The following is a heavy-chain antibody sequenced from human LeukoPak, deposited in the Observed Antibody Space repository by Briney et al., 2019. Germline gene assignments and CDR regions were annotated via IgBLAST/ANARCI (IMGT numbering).Heavy chain of an antibody. V-gene: IGHV3-30*02. Sequence: QPGGSLRLSCAASGFTFSSYGMHWVRQAPGEGLEWVAFIRYDESKTFYADSVKGRFTISRHNSKNTLYLQMNSLRDEDTALYYCAKSVIPNSYQGTYYMDVWGKGTTVTVFS. CDR3: AKSVIPNSYQGTYYMDV. J-gene: IGHJ6*03. D-gene: IGHD3-16*02. CDR1: GFTFSSYG. CDR2: IRYDESKT.